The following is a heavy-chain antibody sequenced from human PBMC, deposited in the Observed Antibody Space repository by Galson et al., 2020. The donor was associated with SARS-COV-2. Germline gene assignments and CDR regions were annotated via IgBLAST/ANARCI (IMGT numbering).Heavy chain of an antibody. V-gene: IGHV4-4*07. J-gene: IGHJ6*02. Sequence: SETLSLTCTVSGRSIGSYYWSWLRQPAGRGLEWIGRVHISGNTDYNPSLKSRVTMSLETSKNQFSLKLRSVSAADTAIYYCARSGYATSGLPPSFKYSGMDVWGQGTTVTVSS. CDR1: GRSIGSYY. D-gene: IGHD3-10*01. CDR2: VHISGNT. CDR3: ARSGYATSGLPPSFKYSGMDV.